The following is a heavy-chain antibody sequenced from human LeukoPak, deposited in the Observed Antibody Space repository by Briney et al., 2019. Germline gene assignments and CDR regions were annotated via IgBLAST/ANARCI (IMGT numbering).Heavy chain of an antibody. CDR1: GYTFTGYY. Sequence: ASVKVSCKASGYTFTGYYMHWVRQAPGQGLEWMGWINPNSGDTNYAQKFQGRVTMTRDTSISTAYMELSRLRSDDTAVYSCARGVTARGFYYYMDIWGRGTTVTISS. D-gene: IGHD2-21*02. CDR2: INPNSGDT. CDR3: ARGVTARGFYYYMDI. V-gene: IGHV1-2*02. J-gene: IGHJ6*03.